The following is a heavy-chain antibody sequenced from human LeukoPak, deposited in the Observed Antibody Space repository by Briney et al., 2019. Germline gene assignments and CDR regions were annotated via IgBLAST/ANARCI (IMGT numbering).Heavy chain of an antibody. D-gene: IGHD6-13*01. CDR1: GYTLTELS. CDR3: ARGSEEQQLAHGPDAFDI. CDR2: FDPEDGET. V-gene: IGHV1-24*01. Sequence: GASVKVSCKVSGYTLTELSMHWVRQAPGKGLEWMGRFDPEDGETIYAQKFQGRVTMAADTSRDTVYMELSSLRSEDTAVYYCARGSEEQQLAHGPDAFDIWGQGTMVTVSS. J-gene: IGHJ3*02.